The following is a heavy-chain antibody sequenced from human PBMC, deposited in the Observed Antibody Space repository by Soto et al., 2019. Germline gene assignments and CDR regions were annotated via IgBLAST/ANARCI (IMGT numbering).Heavy chain of an antibody. Sequence: ASVTVSCKSSGFIFSGFYLHWVRQAPGKGLEGMGWIKPNTDDTGYAQKLQGRVTLTWNTSSSAGYMDLSRLRSDDTAVYYCARSPYSLEGDGQHYYYGMDLWGLGTTVTVSS. CDR1: GFIFSGFY. D-gene: IGHD2-15*01. V-gene: IGHV1-2*02. CDR3: ARSPYSLEGDGQHYYYGMDL. J-gene: IGHJ6*02. CDR2: IKPNTDDT.